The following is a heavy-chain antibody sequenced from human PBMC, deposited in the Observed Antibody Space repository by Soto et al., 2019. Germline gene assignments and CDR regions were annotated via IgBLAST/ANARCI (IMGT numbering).Heavy chain of an antibody. CDR3: AREKSDLELFNWLDP. D-gene: IGHD1-7*01. CDR2: TDPRDSYT. CDR1: GYSFTTYW. J-gene: IGHJ5*02. V-gene: IGHV5-10-1*01. Sequence: PGESLKISCEASGYSFTTYWISWVRQMPGKGLEWMGATDPRDSYTKYSPSFQGHVTISVDKSISTAYLQWNSLKASDTAIYYCAREKSDLELFNWLDPWGQGTLVTVSS.